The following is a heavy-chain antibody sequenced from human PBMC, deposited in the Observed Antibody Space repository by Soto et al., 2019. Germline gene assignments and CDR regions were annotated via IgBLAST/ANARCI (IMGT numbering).Heavy chain of an antibody. CDR2: INHSGST. D-gene: IGHD3-10*01. CDR1: GGSFSGYY. V-gene: IGHV4-34*01. CDR3: ARGRVTMLRGGINN. J-gene: IGHJ4*02. Sequence: PSETLSLTCAVYGGSFSGYYWSWIRQPPGKGLEWIGEINHSGSTNYNPSLKSRVTISIDTSKNQFSLKLSSVTAADTAVYYCARGRVTMLRGGINNCGQGTLVT.